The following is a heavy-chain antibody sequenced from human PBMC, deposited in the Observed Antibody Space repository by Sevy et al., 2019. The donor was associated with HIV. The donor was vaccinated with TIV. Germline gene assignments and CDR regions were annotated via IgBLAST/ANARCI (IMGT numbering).Heavy chain of an antibody. J-gene: IGHJ6*02. V-gene: IGHV4-31*03. Sequence: SETLSLTCTVSGAAISSGGYYWTWIRQHPGKGLEWLGNIYHSGSSFYNPSLKGRVVMSVVTSKNQFSLNLTSLTAADTAVYYCARVPVGSSPYYYAIDVWGQGTSVTVSS. CDR3: ARVPVGSSPYYYAIDV. CDR2: IYHSGSS. CDR1: GAAISSGGYY. D-gene: IGHD6-6*01.